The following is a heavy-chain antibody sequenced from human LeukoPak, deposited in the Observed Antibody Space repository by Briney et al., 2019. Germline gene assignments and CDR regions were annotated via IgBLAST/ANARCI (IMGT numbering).Heavy chain of an antibody. CDR3: ARGNVLLWFGFDY. D-gene: IGHD3-10*01. V-gene: IGHV4-39*07. CDR1: GGSISSSSYY. CDR2: IYYSGST. Sequence: SETLSLTCTVSGGSISSSSYYWGWIRQPPGKGLEWIGSIYYSGSTYYNPSLKSRVTISADTSKNQFSLKLSSVTAADTAVYYCARGNVLLWFGFDYWGQGTLVTVSS. J-gene: IGHJ4*02.